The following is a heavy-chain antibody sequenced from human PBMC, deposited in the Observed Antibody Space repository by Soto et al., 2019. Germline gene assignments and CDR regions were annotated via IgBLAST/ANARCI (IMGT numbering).Heavy chain of an antibody. J-gene: IGHJ4*02. V-gene: IGHV1-69*04. CDR1: GRTFSSYT. D-gene: IGHD3-10*01. Sequence: SVKVSCTASGRTFSSYTISWVRQASGQGLEWMGRIIPILGIANYAQKFQGRVTITADKSTCTAYMELSSLRSEDTALFYCARDGDYYGSGSRPFDYWGQGTLVTVSS. CDR2: IIPILGIA. CDR3: ARDGDYYGSGSRPFDY.